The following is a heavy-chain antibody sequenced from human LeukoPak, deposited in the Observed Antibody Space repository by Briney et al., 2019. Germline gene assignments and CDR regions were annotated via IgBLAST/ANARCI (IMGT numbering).Heavy chain of an antibody. D-gene: IGHD6-19*01. Sequence: GGSLRLSCAASGFTFSSYEMHWVRQGTGKGLEWVSAIGDAGDTYYAGSVKGRFTISRENAKNSLYLQMNSLRAGDTAVYYCAREGEAGTGAYDIWGQGTMVTVSS. CDR1: GFTFSSYE. J-gene: IGHJ3*02. V-gene: IGHV3-13*01. CDR2: IGDAGDT. CDR3: AREGEAGTGAYDI.